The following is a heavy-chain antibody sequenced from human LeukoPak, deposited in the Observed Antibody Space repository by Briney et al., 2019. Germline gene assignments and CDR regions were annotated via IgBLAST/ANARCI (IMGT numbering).Heavy chain of an antibody. CDR1: GFTFSSYG. CDR3: ARAPVTSCRGAFCYPFDY. J-gene: IGHJ4*02. V-gene: IGHV3-30*03. D-gene: IGHD2-15*01. CDR2: ISYDGSNK. Sequence: SGGSLRLSCAASGFTFSSYGMHWVRQAPGKGLEWVAVISYDGSNKYYADSVKGRFTISRDNSKNTLYLQMNRLRVEDAAVYYCARAPVTSCRGAFCYPFDYWGQGTLVTVSS.